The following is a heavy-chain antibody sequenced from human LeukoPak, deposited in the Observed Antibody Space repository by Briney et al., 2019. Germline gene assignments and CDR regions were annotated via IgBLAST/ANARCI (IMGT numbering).Heavy chain of an antibody. CDR2: IYPNGNN. V-gene: IGHV4-30-2*01. J-gene: IGHJ3*02. CDR3: ARGSPAYDAFDI. CDR1: GGSISSGGYT. Sequence: LQTLSLTCSVSGGSISSGGYTWSWMRQPPGKGLEWIGHIYPNGNNYYNPSLKSRVTISLDTSKNHFSLQLTSVTAADSALYYCARGSPAYDAFDIWGQGTMVTVSS. D-gene: IGHD2-2*01.